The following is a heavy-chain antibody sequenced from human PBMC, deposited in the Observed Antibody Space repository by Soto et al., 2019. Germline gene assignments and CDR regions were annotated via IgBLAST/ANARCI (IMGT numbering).Heavy chain of an antibody. CDR2: IYPGDSDT. CDR1: GYSFTSYW. Sequence: GESLQISCKGSGYSFTSYWIGWVRQMPGKGLEWMGIIYPGDSDTRYSPSFQGQVTISADKSISTAYLQWSSLKASDTAMYYCARVAYCSGGSCYSLDYWGQGTLVTVSS. CDR3: ARVAYCSGGSCYSLDY. D-gene: IGHD2-15*01. V-gene: IGHV5-51*01. J-gene: IGHJ4*02.